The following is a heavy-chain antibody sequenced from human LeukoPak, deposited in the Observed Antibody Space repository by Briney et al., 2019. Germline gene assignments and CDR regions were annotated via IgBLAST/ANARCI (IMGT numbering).Heavy chain of an antibody. D-gene: IGHD3-22*01. CDR2: MNPNSGNT. J-gene: IGHJ3*02. Sequence: ASVKVSCKASGYTFASYDINWVRQATGQGLEWMGWMNPNSGNTNYAQKLQGRVTVTTDTSTSTAYMELRSLRSDDTAVYYCARDVSMIVVIELEDAFDIWGQGTMVTVSS. CDR3: ARDVSMIVVIELEDAFDI. CDR1: GYTFASYD. V-gene: IGHV1-18*01.